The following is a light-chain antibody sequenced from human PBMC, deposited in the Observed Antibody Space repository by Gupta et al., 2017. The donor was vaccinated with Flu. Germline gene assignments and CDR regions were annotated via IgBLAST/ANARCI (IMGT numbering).Light chain of an antibody. V-gene: IGKV4-1*01. Sequence: DIVMTQSPDSLAVSLGERATINCKSSQSILYSSKNKNYLAWYQQKPGQPPKLLIYWASTRESGVPDRFSGSGSGTDFTLTISRLQAEDVAVYYCQQYYNSPFTFGPGTKVDIK. CDR3: QQYYNSPFT. J-gene: IGKJ3*01. CDR1: QSILYSSKNKNY. CDR2: WAS.